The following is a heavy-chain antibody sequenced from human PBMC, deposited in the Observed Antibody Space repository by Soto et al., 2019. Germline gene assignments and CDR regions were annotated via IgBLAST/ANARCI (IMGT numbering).Heavy chain of an antibody. D-gene: IGHD6-13*01. CDR2: ISVSGGTT. J-gene: IGHJ4*02. Sequence: EVQLLESGGGLVQPGGSLRLSCAASGFTFSSYAMSWVRQAPGKGLEWVSAISVSGGTTYYADSVKGRFTISRDNSKNKLYLQMNSLRAEDTAVYYCATSVLYSSSWYYFDYWGQGTLVTVSS. CDR1: GFTFSSYA. V-gene: IGHV3-23*01. CDR3: ATSVLYSSSWYYFDY.